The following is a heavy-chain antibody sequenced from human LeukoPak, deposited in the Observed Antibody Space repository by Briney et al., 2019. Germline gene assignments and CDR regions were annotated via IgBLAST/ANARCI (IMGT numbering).Heavy chain of an antibody. J-gene: IGHJ4*02. Sequence: PGGSLRLSCAASGFTFSSYAMHWVRQAPGKGLEWVAVISYDGSNKYYADSVKGRFTISRDNSKNTLYLQMNSLRAEDTAVYYCARGIEIFGGIIGYFDYWGQGTLVTVSS. V-gene: IGHV3-30-3*01. CDR1: GFTFSSYA. D-gene: IGHD3-3*01. CDR2: ISYDGSNK. CDR3: ARGIEIFGGIIGYFDY.